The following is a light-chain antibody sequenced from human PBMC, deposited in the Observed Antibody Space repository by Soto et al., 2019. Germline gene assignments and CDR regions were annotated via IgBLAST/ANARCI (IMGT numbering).Light chain of an antibody. CDR1: SSDVGGYNY. CDR2: EVT. J-gene: IGLJ2*01. V-gene: IGLV2-8*01. CDR3: SSYAGFWIL. Sequence: QSALTQPTSASGSPGQSVTISCTGTSSDVGGYNYVSWYQQHPGKAPQLIIFEVTKRPSGVPDRFSGSKSDNTASLTVSGLRAEDEAHYYCSSYAGFWILFGGGTKLTVL.